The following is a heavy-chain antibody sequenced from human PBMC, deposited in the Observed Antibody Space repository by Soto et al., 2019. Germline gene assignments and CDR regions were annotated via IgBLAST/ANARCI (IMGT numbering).Heavy chain of an antibody. D-gene: IGHD3-10*01. CDR3: ARSEGITMVRGVLKMDYYCYGMDV. J-gene: IGHJ6*02. CDR1: GGTFSSYA. Sequence: QVQLVQSGAEVKKPGSSVKVSCKASGGTFSSYAISWVRQAPGQGLEWMGGIIPIFGTANYAQKFQGRVTITADESTSTAYMELSSLRSEDTAVYYCARSEGITMVRGVLKMDYYCYGMDVWGQGTTVTVSS. CDR2: IIPIFGTA. V-gene: IGHV1-69*01.